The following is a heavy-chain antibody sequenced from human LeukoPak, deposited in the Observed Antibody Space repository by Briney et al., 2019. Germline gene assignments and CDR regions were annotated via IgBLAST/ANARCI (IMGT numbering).Heavy chain of an antibody. CDR1: GYTFTSYD. D-gene: IGHD4-17*01. V-gene: IGHV1-18*01. CDR2: ISAYNGNT. J-gene: IGHJ5*02. CDR3: ARGPGSDYGDGHNWFDP. Sequence: ASVKVSCKASGYTFTSYDINWVRQATGQGLEWMGWISAYNGNTNYAQKLQGRVTMTTDTSTSTAYMELRSLRSDDTAVYYCARGPGSDYGDGHNWFDPWGQGTLVTVSS.